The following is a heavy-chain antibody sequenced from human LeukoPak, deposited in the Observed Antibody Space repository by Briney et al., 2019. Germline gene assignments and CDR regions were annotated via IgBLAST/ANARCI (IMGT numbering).Heavy chain of an antibody. Sequence: GRSLRLSCAASGFTFSSYGMHWVRQAPGKGLEWVAVIWCGGSNKYYADSVKGRFTISRDNSKNTLYLQMNSLRAEDTALYYCATSARTYLGSSLDYWGQGTLVTVSS. V-gene: IGHV3-33*08. CDR2: IWCGGSNK. J-gene: IGHJ4*02. D-gene: IGHD2-15*01. CDR3: ATSARTYLGSSLDY. CDR1: GFTFSSYG.